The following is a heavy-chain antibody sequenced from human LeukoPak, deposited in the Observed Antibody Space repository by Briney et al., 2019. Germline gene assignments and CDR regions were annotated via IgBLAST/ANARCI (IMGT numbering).Heavy chain of an antibody. Sequence: GGSLRLSCAASGFTFSSYGMHWVRQAPGKGLEWVAVIWYDGSNKYYADSVKGRFTISRDNSKNTLYLQMNSLRAEDTAVYYCARDLYYYGSGSYPWDYWGQGTLVTVSS. CDR2: IWYDGSNK. V-gene: IGHV3-33*01. J-gene: IGHJ4*02. CDR3: ARDLYYYGSGSYPWDY. CDR1: GFTFSSYG. D-gene: IGHD3-10*01.